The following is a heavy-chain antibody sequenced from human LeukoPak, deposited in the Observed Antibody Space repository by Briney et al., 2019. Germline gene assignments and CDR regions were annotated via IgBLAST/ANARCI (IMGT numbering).Heavy chain of an antibody. V-gene: IGHV3-7*01. CDR2: TNQDGSAK. J-gene: IGHJ4*01. CDR3: ARDHRYAFDN. D-gene: IGHD5-12*01. Sequence: GGSLRLSCAASGFSFSSYWMSWVRQAPGKGLEWVANTNQDGSAKNYVDSVRGRFTISRDKARNSLYLQMNSLRVEDTAMYYCARDHRYAFDNWGHGTLVTVSS. CDR1: GFSFSSYW.